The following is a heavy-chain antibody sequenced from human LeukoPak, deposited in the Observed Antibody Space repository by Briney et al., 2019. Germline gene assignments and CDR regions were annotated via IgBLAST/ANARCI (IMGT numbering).Heavy chain of an antibody. Sequence: GGSLRLSCAASGFTFRSYSMNWVRQAPGKGLEWVSSISSRRSDIYYADSVKGRFTISRDNAKNSLYLQMNTLRAEDTPVYYCARPETGYYGSGSYYGYWGQGTVVPVTS. D-gene: IGHD3-10*01. CDR2: ISSRRSDI. CDR1: GFTFRSYS. CDR3: ARPETGYYGSGSYYGY. J-gene: IGHJ4*02. V-gene: IGHV3-21*01.